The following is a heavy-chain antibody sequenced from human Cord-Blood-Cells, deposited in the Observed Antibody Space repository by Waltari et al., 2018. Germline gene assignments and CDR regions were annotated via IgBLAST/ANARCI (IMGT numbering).Heavy chain of an antibody. V-gene: IGHV1-69*01. CDR1: GGTFSSYA. Sequence: QVQLVQSGAEVKKHGSSVQVSCKASGGTFSSYAISWGRQAPGKGLEWMGGIIPIFGTANYAQKFQGRVTITADESTSTAYMELSSLRSEDTAVYYCAGGLRYFDWLCDYWGQGTLVTVSS. J-gene: IGHJ4*02. CDR2: IIPIFGTA. D-gene: IGHD3-9*01. CDR3: AGGLRYFDWLCDY.